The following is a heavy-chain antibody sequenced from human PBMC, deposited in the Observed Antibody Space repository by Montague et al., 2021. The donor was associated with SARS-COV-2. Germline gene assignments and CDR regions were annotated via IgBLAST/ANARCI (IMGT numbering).Heavy chain of an antibody. Sequence: CAISGDSVSSNSATSNWVRRSPSRGLEFLGRTYYRSKWYNDYAXXXRDRVTINPDTSKNQFSLQLNSVTPEDTAIYYCTSGREGNYNVMDVWGQGTTVTVSS. CDR3: TSGREGNYNVMDV. V-gene: IGHV6-1*01. J-gene: IGHJ6*02. CDR1: GDSVSSNSAT. D-gene: IGHD1-1*01. CDR2: TYYRSKWYN.